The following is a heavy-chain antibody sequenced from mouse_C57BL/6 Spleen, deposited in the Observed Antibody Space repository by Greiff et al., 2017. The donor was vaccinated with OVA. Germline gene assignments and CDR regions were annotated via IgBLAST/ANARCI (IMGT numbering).Heavy chain of an antibody. D-gene: IGHD1-1*01. Sequence: VQLQQPGAELVKPGASVKLSCKASGYTFTSYWMQWVKQRPGQGLEWIGEIDPSDSYTNYDQKFKGKATLTVDTSSSTAYMQRSSLTSEDSAVYYCARGSSYEYFDVWGKGTTVTVSS. CDR1: GYTFTSYW. J-gene: IGHJ1*03. V-gene: IGHV1-50*01. CDR2: IDPSDSYT. CDR3: ARGSSYEYFDV.